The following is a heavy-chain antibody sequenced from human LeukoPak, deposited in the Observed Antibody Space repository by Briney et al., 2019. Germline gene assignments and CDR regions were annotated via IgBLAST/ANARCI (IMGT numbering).Heavy chain of an antibody. CDR2: VNPNTGGT. Sequence: ASVKVSCKASGYTFSDYAIHWVRQAPGQGLEWMGWVNPNTGGTSYAQKFQGRVTMTRDTSISTAYMQLNRLTSDDTAVYYCARGGSYLSAFDIWGQGTMVTVSS. CDR1: GYTFSDYA. D-gene: IGHD1-26*01. CDR3: ARGGSYLSAFDI. V-gene: IGHV1-2*02. J-gene: IGHJ3*02.